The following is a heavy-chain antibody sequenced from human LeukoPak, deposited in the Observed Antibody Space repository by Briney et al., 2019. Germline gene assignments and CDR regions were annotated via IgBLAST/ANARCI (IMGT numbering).Heavy chain of an antibody. J-gene: IGHJ4*02. CDR2: IKQDGSEK. D-gene: IGHD4-23*01. V-gene: IGHV3-7*01. Sequence: GGSLRLSCAASGFTFSSYWMSWVRQAPGKGREWVANIKQDGSEKYYVDSVKGRFTISRDNAKNSLYLQMNSLRAEDTAVYYCAGVVYTVGTPTSGYFYYWGQGNLVPVSS. CDR3: AGVVYTVGTPTSGYFYY. CDR1: GFTFSSYW.